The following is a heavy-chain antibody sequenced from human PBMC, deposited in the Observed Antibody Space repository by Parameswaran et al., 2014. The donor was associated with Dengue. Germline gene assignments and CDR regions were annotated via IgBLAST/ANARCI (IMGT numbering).Heavy chain of an antibody. CDR2: ISYDGSNK. D-gene: IGHD4-23*01. CDR3: ARTNADYGGNSYSVWDFQH. J-gene: IGHJ1*01. V-gene: IGHV3-30*03. Sequence: VRQMPGKGLEWVAVISYDGSNKYYADSVKGRFTISRDNSKNTLYLQMSSLRSEDTAVYYCARTNADYGGNSYSVWDFQHWGQGTLVTVSS.